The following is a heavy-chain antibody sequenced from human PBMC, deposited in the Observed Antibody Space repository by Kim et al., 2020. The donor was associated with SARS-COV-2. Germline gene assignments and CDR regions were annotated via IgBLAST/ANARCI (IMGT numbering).Heavy chain of an antibody. Sequence: SQTLSLTCAISGDSVSSNSAAWNWIRQSPSRGLEWLGRTYYRSKWYNDYAVSVKSRITINPDTSKNQFSLQLNSVTPEDTAVYYCARVSITMVRGVIIRHVMDVWGQGTTVTVSS. J-gene: IGHJ6*02. V-gene: IGHV6-1*01. CDR3: ARVSITMVRGVIIRHVMDV. D-gene: IGHD3-10*01. CDR2: TYYRSKWYN. CDR1: GDSVSSNSAA.